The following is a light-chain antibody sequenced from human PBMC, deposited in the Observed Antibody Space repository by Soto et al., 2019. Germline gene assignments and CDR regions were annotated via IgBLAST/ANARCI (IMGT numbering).Light chain of an antibody. V-gene: IGKV3-11*01. J-gene: IGKJ4*01. Sequence: EIVLTQFPATLSLSPGEEATLSCRASQSFGTSLAWYQQRPAQDPRLLLYDTFKVAAGVPARFSGSGSGANFTLTISGLEPEDFAVYYCQQGGSFGGGTKVEIK. CDR2: DTF. CDR3: QQGGS. CDR1: QSFGTS.